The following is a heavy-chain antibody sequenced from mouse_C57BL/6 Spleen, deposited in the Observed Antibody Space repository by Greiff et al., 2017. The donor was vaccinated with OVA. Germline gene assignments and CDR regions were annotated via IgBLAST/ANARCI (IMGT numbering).Heavy chain of an antibody. CDR2: IYPRDGST. V-gene: IGHV1-78*01. CDR3: ARSKFYGNYEGRYAMDY. J-gene: IGHJ4*01. Sequence: QVQLQQSDAELVKPGASVKISCKASGYTFTDYTIHWMKQRPEQGLEWIGYIYPRDGSTKYNEKFKGKATLTADKSSSTAYMQLNSLTSEDSAVYFCARSKFYGNYEGRYAMDYCGQGTSVTVSS. CDR1: GYTFTDYT. D-gene: IGHD2-1*01.